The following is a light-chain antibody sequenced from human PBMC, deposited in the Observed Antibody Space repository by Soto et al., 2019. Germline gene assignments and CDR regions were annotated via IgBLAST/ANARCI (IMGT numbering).Light chain of an antibody. V-gene: IGLV2-8*01. J-gene: IGLJ2*01. CDR2: EVS. CDR3: SSYAGSNNSL. Sequence: QSVPTQPPSASGSPGQSVTISCTGTSSDVGGYNYVSWYQQHPGKAPKLMIYEVSKRPSGVPDRFSGSKSGNTASLTVSGLQAEDEADYYCSSYAGSNNSLFGGGTKLTVL. CDR1: SSDVGGYNY.